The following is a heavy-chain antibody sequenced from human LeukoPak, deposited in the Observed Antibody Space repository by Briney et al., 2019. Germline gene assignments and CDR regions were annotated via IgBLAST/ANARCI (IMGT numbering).Heavy chain of an antibody. CDR2: ISRSGAST. J-gene: IGHJ4*02. D-gene: IGHD6-19*01. CDR1: GFTFSRYD. CDR3: AKGASGWSFFDY. V-gene: IGHV3-23*01. Sequence: SGESLRLSRAASGFTFSRYDISWVRQAPGKGLEWVSAISRSGASTYYADSVKGRFTISRDNSKNMLYLQMNSLRAEDTAIYYCAKGASGWSFFDYWGQGTLVTVSS.